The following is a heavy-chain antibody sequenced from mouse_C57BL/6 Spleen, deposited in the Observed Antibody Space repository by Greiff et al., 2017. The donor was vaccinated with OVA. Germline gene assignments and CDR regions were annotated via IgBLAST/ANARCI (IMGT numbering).Heavy chain of an antibody. CDR2: IRNKANGYTT. CDR3: AKGDSNPYFFDY. J-gene: IGHJ2*01. Sequence: DVHLVESGGGLVQPGGSLSLSCAASGFTFTDYYMSWVRQPPGKALEWLGFIRNKANGYTTEYSASVKGRFTISRDNSQSILYLQMNALRAEDSATYYCAKGDSNPYFFDYWGQGTTLTVSS. V-gene: IGHV7-3*03. CDR1: GFTFTDYY. D-gene: IGHD2-5*01.